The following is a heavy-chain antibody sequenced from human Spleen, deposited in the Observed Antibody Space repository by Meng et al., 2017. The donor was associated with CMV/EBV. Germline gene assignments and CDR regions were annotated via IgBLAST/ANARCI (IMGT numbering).Heavy chain of an antibody. D-gene: IGHD1-1*01. V-gene: IGHV3-11*01. CDR1: GFSFSDYY. Sequence: GESLKISCAASGFSFSDYYMTWIRQAPGKGLEWISYISSSGSIIHYEDSVKGRFTISRDNAKKSLYLQMNSLRAEDTAVYYCARHQLGRRQPTIFNHYYGLDVWGQGTTVTVSS. CDR2: ISSSGSII. CDR3: ARHQLGRRQPTIFNHYYGLDV. J-gene: IGHJ6*02.